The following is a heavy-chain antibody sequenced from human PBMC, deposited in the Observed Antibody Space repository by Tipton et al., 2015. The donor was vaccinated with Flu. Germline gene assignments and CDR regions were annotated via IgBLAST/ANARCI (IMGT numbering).Heavy chain of an antibody. CDR3: ARGRSYGYSSIDY. CDR2: INHSGST. D-gene: IGHD5-18*01. Sequence: TLSLTCTVSGGSISSYYWSWIRQPPGKGLEWIGEINHSGSTNYNPSLKSRVTISVDTSKNQFSLKLSSVTAADTAVYYCARGRSYGYSSIDYWGQGTLVTVSS. V-gene: IGHV4-34*01. J-gene: IGHJ4*02. CDR1: GGSISSYY.